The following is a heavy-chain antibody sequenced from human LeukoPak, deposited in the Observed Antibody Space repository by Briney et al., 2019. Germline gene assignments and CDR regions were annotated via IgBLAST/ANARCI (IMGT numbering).Heavy chain of an antibody. J-gene: IGHJ4*02. CDR3: ARQRHSSGRRFDY. V-gene: IGHV4-59*01. CDR1: GGSISPYY. CDR2: IYYSGST. Sequence: PSETLSPTCTVSGGSISPYYWSWIRQPPGKGLEWVGYIYYSGSTKYNPSLESRVTISVDTSKNQFSLNLSSVTAADTAVYFCARQRHSSGRRFDYWGQGTLVTVSS. D-gene: IGHD6-19*01.